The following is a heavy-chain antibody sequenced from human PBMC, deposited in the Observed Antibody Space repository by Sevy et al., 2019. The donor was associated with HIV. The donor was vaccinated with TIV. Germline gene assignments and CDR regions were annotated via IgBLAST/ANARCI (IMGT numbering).Heavy chain of an antibody. CDR2: IYNSGST. Sequence: SETLSLTCTVSGGSISRGGYYWSWIRQHPGKGLEWIGYIYNSGSTSYNPSLKSRVIISVDTSKNQFSLKLSSVTAADTAVYYCAREGYVSEYPWGQGILVTVSS. CDR3: AREGYVSEYP. V-gene: IGHV4-31*03. J-gene: IGHJ5*02. D-gene: IGHD3-10*01. CDR1: GGSISRGGYY.